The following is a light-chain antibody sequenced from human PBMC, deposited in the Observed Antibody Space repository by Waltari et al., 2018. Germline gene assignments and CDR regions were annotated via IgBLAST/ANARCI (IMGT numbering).Light chain of an antibody. CDR2: DTS. CDR1: QSVSSQ. J-gene: IGKJ1*01. V-gene: IGKV3-11*01. Sequence: EVVLTQSPATLSLSPGERATLSCRASQSVSSQLAWFQQKPGQAPRLLIYDTSNRATGIPARFSGSGSGADYTLTISSLEPEDFAVYYCQQRSNWPRTFGQGTKVEI. CDR3: QQRSNWPRT.